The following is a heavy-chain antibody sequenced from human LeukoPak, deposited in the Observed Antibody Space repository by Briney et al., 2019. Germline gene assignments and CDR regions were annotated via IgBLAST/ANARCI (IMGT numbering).Heavy chain of an antibody. Sequence: GGSLRLSCAASGFTFSSHGMDWVRQAPGMGLEGVSGVSPSGDITYYADSVKGRFAISRDNSRNTVYFQLNSLRADDTAVYYCAKDIDWGRFDVWGRGTLVTVSS. CDR2: VSPSGDIT. V-gene: IGHV3-23*01. J-gene: IGHJ2*01. CDR3: AKDIDWGRFDV. D-gene: IGHD7-27*01. CDR1: GFTFSSHG.